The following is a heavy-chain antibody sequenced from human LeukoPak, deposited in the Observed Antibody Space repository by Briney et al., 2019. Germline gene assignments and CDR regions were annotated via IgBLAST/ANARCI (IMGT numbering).Heavy chain of an antibody. Sequence: GGSLRLSCAASGFTFDDYAMHWVRQAPGKGLEWVSGISWNSGSIGYADSVKGRFTISRDNAKTSLYLQMNSLRAEDTALYYCAKGPGAAVGKRYIQHWGQGTLVTVSS. CDR2: ISWNSGSI. D-gene: IGHD6-13*01. V-gene: IGHV3-9*01. CDR3: AKGPGAAVGKRYIQH. CDR1: GFTFDDYA. J-gene: IGHJ1*01.